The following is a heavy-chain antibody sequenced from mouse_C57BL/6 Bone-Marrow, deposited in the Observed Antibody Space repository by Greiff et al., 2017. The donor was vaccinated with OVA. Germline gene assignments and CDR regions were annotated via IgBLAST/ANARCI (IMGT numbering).Heavy chain of an antibody. CDR2: IYPGSGST. Sequence: QVHVKQSGAELVKPGASVKMSWKASGYTFTSYWITWVKQRPGQGLEWIGDIYPGSGSTNYNEKFKSKATLTVDTSSSTAYMQLSSLTSEDSAVYYCARDYYGSSHWYFDVWGTGTTVTVSS. CDR3: ARDYYGSSHWYFDV. J-gene: IGHJ1*03. V-gene: IGHV1-55*01. D-gene: IGHD1-1*01. CDR1: GYTFTSYW.